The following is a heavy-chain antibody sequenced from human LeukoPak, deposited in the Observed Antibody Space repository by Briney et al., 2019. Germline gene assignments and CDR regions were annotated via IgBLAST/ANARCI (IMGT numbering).Heavy chain of an antibody. Sequence: QAGGSLRLSCAASGFTVSSNYMSWVRQAPGKGLEWVSVIYSGGSTYYADSVKGRFTISRDNSKNTLYLQMNSLRAEDTAVYYCARVEWFGERSQDNWFDPWGQGTLVTVSS. J-gene: IGHJ5*02. V-gene: IGHV3-53*01. CDR3: ARVEWFGERSQDNWFDP. CDR1: GFTVSSNY. CDR2: IYSGGST. D-gene: IGHD3-10*01.